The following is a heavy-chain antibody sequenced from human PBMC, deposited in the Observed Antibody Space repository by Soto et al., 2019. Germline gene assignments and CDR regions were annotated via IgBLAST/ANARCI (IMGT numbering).Heavy chain of an antibody. CDR2: MNPNSGNT. Sequence: ASVKVSCQASGYTFTGYYMHWVRQAPGQGLEWMGWMNPNSGNTGYAQKFQGRVTMTRNTSISTAYMELSSLRSEDTAVYYCARTDSSGYYADAFDIWGQGTMVTVSS. CDR1: GYTFTGYY. CDR3: ARTDSSGYYADAFDI. J-gene: IGHJ3*02. D-gene: IGHD3-22*01. V-gene: IGHV1-8*02.